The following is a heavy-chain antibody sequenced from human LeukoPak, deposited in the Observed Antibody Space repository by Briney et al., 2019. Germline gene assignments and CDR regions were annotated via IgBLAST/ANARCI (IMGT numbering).Heavy chain of an antibody. Sequence: ASVKVSFKASGYTFTSYGISWVRQAPGQWLEWMGWISAYNGNTNYAQKLQGRVTMTTDTSTSTAYMELRSLRSDDTAVYYCARVGSSSSWYYYYYYMDVWGKGTTVTISS. J-gene: IGHJ6*03. V-gene: IGHV1-18*01. CDR3: ARVGSSSSWYYYYYYMDV. CDR1: GYTFTSYG. D-gene: IGHD6-13*01. CDR2: ISAYNGNT.